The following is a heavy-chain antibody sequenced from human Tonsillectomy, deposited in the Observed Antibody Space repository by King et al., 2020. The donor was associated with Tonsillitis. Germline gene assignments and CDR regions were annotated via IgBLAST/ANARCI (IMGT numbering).Heavy chain of an antibody. Sequence: VQLVESGGGVVQPGGSPRLACAASGFTFSSFGMHWVRQAPGKGLEWVATISYDGSKQYSVDSVKGRFTLSRDNSKNTLYLQMNSLRDEDTAVYYCARGDWFLIDYWGLGTLVTVSS. V-gene: IGHV3-33*05. D-gene: IGHD3/OR15-3a*01. CDR3: ARGDWFLIDY. J-gene: IGHJ4*02. CDR1: GFTFSSFG. CDR2: ISYDGSKQ.